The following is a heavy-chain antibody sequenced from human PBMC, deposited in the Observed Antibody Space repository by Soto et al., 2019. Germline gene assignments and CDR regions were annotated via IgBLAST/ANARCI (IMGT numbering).Heavy chain of an antibody. Sequence: QVQLVESGGGVVQPGRSLRLSCAASGFTFSNYAMHWVRQAPGKGLEWVAVISYDGSNKYYADSVKGRFTISRDNSKNTLYLQMNSLRAEDTAVYYCARTYYYDSSGYSDLGYWGQGTLVTVSS. V-gene: IGHV3-30-3*01. CDR1: GFTFSNYA. D-gene: IGHD3-22*01. J-gene: IGHJ4*02. CDR3: ARTYYYDSSGYSDLGY. CDR2: ISYDGSNK.